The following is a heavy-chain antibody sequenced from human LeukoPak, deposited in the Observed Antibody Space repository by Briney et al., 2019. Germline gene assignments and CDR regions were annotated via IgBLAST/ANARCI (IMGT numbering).Heavy chain of an antibody. J-gene: IGHJ4*02. D-gene: IGHD1-14*01. CDR1: GFTLCSYW. Sequence: PGGALRLSCAASGFTLCSYWMSWVRPAPGEGLEWVANIKQDGSEKYYVDSVKGRFTISRDNAKNSLYLQMNSLRAEDTAVYYCARRNHFDYWGQGTLVTVSS. CDR2: IKQDGSEK. CDR3: ARRNHFDY. V-gene: IGHV3-7*01.